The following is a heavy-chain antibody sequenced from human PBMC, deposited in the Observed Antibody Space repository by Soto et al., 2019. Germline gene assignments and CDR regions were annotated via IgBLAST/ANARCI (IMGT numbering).Heavy chain of an antibody. V-gene: IGHV4-30-4*01. J-gene: IGHJ5*02. Sequence: QVQLQESGPGLVKPSQTLSLTCTVSGDSISSGDRYWSWIRQPPGKGLEWIGYIYHSDSTSYNPSLKSRVTISVDTSKNQFPLKLSSVTAADTAVYYCARASGVNWFDPWGQGTLVTVSS. CDR2: IYHSDST. D-gene: IGHD6-25*01. CDR3: ARASGVNWFDP. CDR1: GDSISSGDRY.